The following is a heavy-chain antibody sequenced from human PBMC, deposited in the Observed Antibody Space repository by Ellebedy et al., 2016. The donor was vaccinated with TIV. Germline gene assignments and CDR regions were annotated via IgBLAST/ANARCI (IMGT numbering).Heavy chain of an antibody. CDR2: IYSGGST. CDR3: ARDRDLYSSGSVGY. V-gene: IGHV3-53*01. D-gene: IGHD6-19*01. CDR1: GFTVSSNY. Sequence: GESLKISXAASGFTVSSNYMSWVRQAPGKGLEWVSVIYSGGSTYYADSVKGRFTISRDNAKNSLYLQMNSLRAEDTAVYYCARDRDLYSSGSVGYWGQGTLVTVSS. J-gene: IGHJ4*02.